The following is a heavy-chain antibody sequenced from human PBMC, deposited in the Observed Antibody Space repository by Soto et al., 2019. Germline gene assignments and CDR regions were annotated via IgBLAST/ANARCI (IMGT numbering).Heavy chain of an antibody. J-gene: IGHJ5*02. Sequence: QIQLVQSETEVKEPGASVKVSCKTSGYTFIHFGISWVRQAPGQGLEWMGWISPFNGHTHYAQTFQGRVTLTTDTSTATAFLELRSLRSDDTAVYYCAREPPRPTAGLTYSDPWGRGTLVTVSS. D-gene: IGHD6-13*01. CDR3: AREPPRPTAGLTYSDP. V-gene: IGHV1-18*01. CDR2: ISPFNGHT. CDR1: GYTFIHFG.